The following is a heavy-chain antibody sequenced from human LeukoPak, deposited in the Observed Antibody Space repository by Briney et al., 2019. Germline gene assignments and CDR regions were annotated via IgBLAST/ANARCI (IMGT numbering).Heavy chain of an antibody. D-gene: IGHD2-21*02. CDR2: ITSSSGTI. Sequence: RSLRLSCAASGFTFNNYAMNWVRQAPGKGLEWISYITSSSGTIYYADSVKGRFTISRDNARNSLSLQMNSLRADDTAVYYCARTPRRIPTAKYYFDSWGLGTLVTVSS. V-gene: IGHV3-48*01. CDR3: ARTPRRIPTAKYYFDS. J-gene: IGHJ4*02. CDR1: GFTFNNYA.